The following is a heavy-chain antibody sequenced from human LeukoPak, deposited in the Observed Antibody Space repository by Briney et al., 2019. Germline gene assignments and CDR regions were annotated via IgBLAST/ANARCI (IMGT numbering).Heavy chain of an antibody. CDR3: ARESAYCGGDCSMDV. D-gene: IGHD2-21*02. CDR2: ISSSSSYI. CDR1: GFTFSSYS. V-gene: IGHV3-21*01. J-gene: IGHJ6*02. Sequence: PGGSLRLSCAASGFTFSSYSMNWVRQAPGKGLEWVSSISSSSSYIYYADSVKGRFTISRDNAKNSLYLQMNSLRAEDTAVYYCARESAYCGGDCSMDVWGQGTTVTVSS.